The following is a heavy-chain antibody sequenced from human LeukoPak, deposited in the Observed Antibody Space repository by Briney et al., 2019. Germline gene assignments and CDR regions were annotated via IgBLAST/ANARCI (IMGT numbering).Heavy chain of an antibody. V-gene: IGHV4-59*01. D-gene: IGHD5-12*01. CDR1: GGSFSSYY. J-gene: IGHJ4*02. CDR2: ISDSRRT. CDR3: ARDRGGYDSKFDY. Sequence: PSETLSLTCTVSGGSFSSYYWRSIRQPPGKGLEWIGYISDSRRTNYNPSLKSRVTISVDTSKNQFSLRLSSVTAADTAVYYCARDRGGYDSKFDYWGQGTLVSVSS.